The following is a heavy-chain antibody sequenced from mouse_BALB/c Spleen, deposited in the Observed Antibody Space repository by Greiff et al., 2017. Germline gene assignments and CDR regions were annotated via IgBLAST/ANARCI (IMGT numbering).Heavy chain of an antibody. J-gene: IGHJ3*01. V-gene: IGHV5-4*02. CDR1: GFTFSDYY. CDR3: ASGITTVVSY. CDR2: ISDGGSYT. Sequence: EVQGVESGGGLVKPGGSLKLSCAASGFTFSDYYMYWVRQTPEKRLEWVATISDGGSYTYYPDSVKGRFTISRDNAKNNLYLQMSSLKSEDTAMYYCASGITTVVSYWGQGTLVTVSA. D-gene: IGHD1-1*01.